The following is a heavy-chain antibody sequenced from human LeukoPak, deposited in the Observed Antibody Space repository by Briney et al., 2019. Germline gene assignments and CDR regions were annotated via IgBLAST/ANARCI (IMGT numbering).Heavy chain of an antibody. D-gene: IGHD3-22*01. Sequence: SETRSLTCTVSGGSISSYYWSWIRQPPGKGLEWIGYIYYSGSTNYNPSLKSRVTISVDTSKNQFSLKLSSVTAADTAVYYCARARNYDSSGYLGYWGQGTLVTVSS. CDR1: GGSISSYY. J-gene: IGHJ4*02. V-gene: IGHV4-59*01. CDR3: ARARNYDSSGYLGY. CDR2: IYYSGST.